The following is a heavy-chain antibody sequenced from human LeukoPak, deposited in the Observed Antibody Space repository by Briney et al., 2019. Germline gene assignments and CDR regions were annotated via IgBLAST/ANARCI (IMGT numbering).Heavy chain of an antibody. V-gene: IGHV1-69*06. Sequence: SVKVSCKASGYTFTGYYMHWVRQAPGQGLEWMGGIIPIFGTANYAQKFQGRVTITADKSTSTAYMELSSLRSEDTAVYYCAAESTTVNHWGQGTLVTVSS. J-gene: IGHJ5*02. CDR2: IIPIFGTA. CDR1: GYTFTGYY. CDR3: AAESTTVNH. D-gene: IGHD4-17*01.